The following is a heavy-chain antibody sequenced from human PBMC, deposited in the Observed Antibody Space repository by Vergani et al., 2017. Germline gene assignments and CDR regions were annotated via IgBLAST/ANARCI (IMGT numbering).Heavy chain of an antibody. CDR3: VKGPHITIFGGAYYGMDV. D-gene: IGHD3-9*01. Sequence: EVQLLESGGGLVQPGGSLRLACAASGFTFSKYAMSWVRQAPGKRLEWVSSINDSGGNTYYGDSAKGRLTISRDNSKSTLYLQMNSLRVEDTAIYYCVKGPHITIFGGAYYGMDVWGQGTTVTVSS. CDR2: INDSGGNT. V-gene: IGHV3-23*01. J-gene: IGHJ6*02. CDR1: GFTFSKYA.